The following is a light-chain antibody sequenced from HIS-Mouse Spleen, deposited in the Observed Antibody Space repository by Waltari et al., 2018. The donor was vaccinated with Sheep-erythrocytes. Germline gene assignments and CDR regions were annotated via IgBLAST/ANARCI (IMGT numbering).Light chain of an antibody. CDR1: SGSIASNY. CDR2: EDN. V-gene: IGLV6-57*04. CDR3: QSYDSSNRV. Sequence: NFMLTQPHSVSESPGKTVTISCTRSSGSIASNYVQWYQQRPGSAPTTVIYEDNQRTPGVPDRVSGSIDSSSNSASLTISGLKTEDEADYYCQSYDSSNRVFGGGTKLTVL. J-gene: IGLJ3*02.